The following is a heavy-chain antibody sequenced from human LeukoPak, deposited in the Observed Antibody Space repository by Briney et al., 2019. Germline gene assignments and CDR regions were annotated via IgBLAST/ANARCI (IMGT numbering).Heavy chain of an antibody. CDR2: IHHTGST. CDR1: GFSFSSYS. V-gene: IGHV4-38-2*01. CDR3: ARGSRTFGVVVVVATAGDAFDI. J-gene: IGHJ3*02. Sequence: GSLRLSCAASGFSFSSYSMNWVRQAPGKGLEWIGSIHHTGSTYYNPSLKSRVTISVDTSKNQFSLKLSSVTAADTAVYYCARGSRTFGVVVVVATAGDAFDIWGQETMVTVSS. D-gene: IGHD2-15*01.